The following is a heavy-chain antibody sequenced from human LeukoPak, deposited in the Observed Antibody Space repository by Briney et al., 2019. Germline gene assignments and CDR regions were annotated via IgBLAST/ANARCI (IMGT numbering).Heavy chain of an antibody. D-gene: IGHD3-22*01. V-gene: IGHV2-5*02. CDR1: GFSLNTRGVG. J-gene: IGHJ4*02. CDR3: AHRKNYYDSSVFDN. CDR2: IYWDDDR. Sequence: KESGPTLVNPTQTLTLTCTFSGFSLNTRGVGVGWIRQPPGRALEWPALIYWDDDRRYSPSLKSRLTITKDTSKNQVVLTMTNVDPVDTAAYFCAHRKNYYDSSVFDNWGQGTLVTVSS.